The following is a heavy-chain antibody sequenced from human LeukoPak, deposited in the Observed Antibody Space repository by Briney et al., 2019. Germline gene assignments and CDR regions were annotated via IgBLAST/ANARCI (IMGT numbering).Heavy chain of an antibody. CDR2: VSYDGGNT. CDR3: ARDQLAYSGYDTLFDY. D-gene: IGHD5-12*01. V-gene: IGHV3-30-3*01. Sequence: PGGSLRLSCAASGVIFNNFAFHWVRQAPGKGLEWVAAVSYDGGNTYYADSVRGRLTISRDNSRNTLYLQLNSLRPEDTAVYYCARDQLAYSGYDTLFDYWGQGTLVTVSS. J-gene: IGHJ4*02. CDR1: GVIFNNFA.